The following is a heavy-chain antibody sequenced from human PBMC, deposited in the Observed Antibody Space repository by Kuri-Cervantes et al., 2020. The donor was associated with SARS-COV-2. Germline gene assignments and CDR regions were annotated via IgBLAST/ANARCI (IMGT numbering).Heavy chain of an antibody. V-gene: IGHV1-2*02. CDR2: INPNSGGT. J-gene: IGHJ4*02. CDR1: GYTFTGYY. CDR3: TTLIDY. Sequence: ASVKVSCKASGYTFTGYYMHWVRQAPGQGLEWMGWINPNSGGTNYAQKFQGRFTISRDDSKNMAYLQMNSLKTEDTAVYYCTTLIDYWGQGALVTVSS.